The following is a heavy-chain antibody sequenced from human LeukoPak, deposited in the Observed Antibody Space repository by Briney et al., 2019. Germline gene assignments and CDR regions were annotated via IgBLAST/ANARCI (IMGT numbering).Heavy chain of an antibody. CDR2: ISGSGGTT. CDR3: AKEGILSYGSGNKWVDV. J-gene: IGHJ3*01. D-gene: IGHD3-10*01. Sequence: PGGSLRLSCAASGFTFSSYAMSWVRQAPGKGLEWVSTISGSGGTTYYADSVKGRFTISRDNSKNTLYLQMDSLRAEDTAAYYCAKEGILSYGSGNKWVDVWGQGTMVTVSS. CDR1: GFTFSSYA. V-gene: IGHV3-23*01.